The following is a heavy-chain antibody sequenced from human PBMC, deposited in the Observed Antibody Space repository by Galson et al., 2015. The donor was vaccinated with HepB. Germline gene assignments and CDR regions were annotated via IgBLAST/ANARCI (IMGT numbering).Heavy chain of an antibody. D-gene: IGHD3-22*01. V-gene: IGHV3-30-3*01. CDR3: ARPPGQYYDSSGYDY. J-gene: IGHJ4*02. CDR2: ISYDGSNK. Sequence: SLRLSCAASGFTFSSYAMHWVRQAPGKGLEWVAVISYDGSNKYYADSVKGRFTISRDNSKNTLYLQMNSLRAEDTAVYYCARPPGQYYDSSGYDYWGQGTLVTVSS. CDR1: GFTFSSYA.